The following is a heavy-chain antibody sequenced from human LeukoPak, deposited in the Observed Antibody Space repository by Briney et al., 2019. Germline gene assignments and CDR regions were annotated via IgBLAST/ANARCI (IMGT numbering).Heavy chain of an antibody. V-gene: IGHV4-59*12. CDR2: IYYSGST. J-gene: IGHJ4*02. CDR3: ARRGRGLRYFDWLGGFDY. D-gene: IGHD3-9*01. CDR1: GGSISSYY. Sequence: PSETLSLTCTVSGGSISSYYWSWIRQPPGKGLEWIGYIYYSGSTNYNPSLKSRVTISVDTSKNQFSLKLSSVAAADTAVYYCARRGRGLRYFDWLGGFDYWGQGTLVTVSS.